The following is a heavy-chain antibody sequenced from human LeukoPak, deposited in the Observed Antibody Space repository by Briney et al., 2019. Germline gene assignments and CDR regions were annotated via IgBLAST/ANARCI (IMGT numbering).Heavy chain of an antibody. D-gene: IGHD6-19*01. Sequence: GGSLRLSCAASGFTFSSYGMHWVRQAPEKGLEWVSSISTSSSYINYADSVKGRFTISRDNAKKSLYLQMNSLRADDTALYYCARGASVVPGIDNAFDIWGQGTMVTVSS. V-gene: IGHV3-21*01. CDR2: ISTSSSYI. CDR3: ARGASVVPGIDNAFDI. CDR1: GFTFSSYG. J-gene: IGHJ3*02.